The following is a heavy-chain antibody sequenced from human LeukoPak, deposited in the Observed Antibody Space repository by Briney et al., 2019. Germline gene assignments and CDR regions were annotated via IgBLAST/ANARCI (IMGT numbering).Heavy chain of an antibody. J-gene: IGHJ4*02. CDR2: MNPNSGNT. Sequence: ASVKVSCKASGYTFTSYDINWVRQATGQGLEWMGWMNPNSGNTGYAQKFQGRVTMTRNTSISTAYMELSSLRSEDTAVYYCARGPIAAAGYYFDYWGQGTLVTDSS. D-gene: IGHD6-13*01. V-gene: IGHV1-8*01. CDR1: GYTFTSYD. CDR3: ARGPIAAAGYYFDY.